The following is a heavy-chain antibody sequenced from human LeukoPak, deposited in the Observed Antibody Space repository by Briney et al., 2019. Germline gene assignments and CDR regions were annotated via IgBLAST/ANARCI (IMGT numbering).Heavy chain of an antibody. CDR3: AKDYYDSSGYLDY. D-gene: IGHD3-22*01. Sequence: GGSLRLSCAASGFTFSSYGMHWVRQAPGKGLEWAAVIWYDGSNKYYADSVKGRFTISRDNSKNTLYLQMNSLRAEDTAVYYCAKDYYDSSGYLDYWGQGTLVTVSS. CDR1: GFTFSSYG. CDR2: IWYDGSNK. V-gene: IGHV3-33*06. J-gene: IGHJ4*02.